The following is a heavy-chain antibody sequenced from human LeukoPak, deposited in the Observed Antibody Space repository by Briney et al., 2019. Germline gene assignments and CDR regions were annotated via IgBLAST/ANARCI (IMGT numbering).Heavy chain of an antibody. Sequence: GGSLRLSCAASGFTLKTYWVHWVRQAPGKGLSWVSLINSDGSSTSYADSVKGRFTISRDNAKNTVYLQMNSLRAEDTAVYYCVRVAWNHDFLNGYPDYWGQGTLVTVSS. CDR1: GFTLKTYW. CDR3: VRVAWNHDFLNGYPDY. D-gene: IGHD3-3*01. V-gene: IGHV3-74*01. J-gene: IGHJ4*02. CDR2: INSDGSST.